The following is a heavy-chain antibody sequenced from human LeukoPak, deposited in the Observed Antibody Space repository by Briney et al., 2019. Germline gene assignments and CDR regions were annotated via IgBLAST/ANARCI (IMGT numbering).Heavy chain of an antibody. D-gene: IGHD6-13*01. Sequence: GASVKVSCKASGFTFTSSAVQWVRQARGQRLEWIGWIVVGSGNTNYAQKFQERVTITRDMSTSTAYMELSSLRSEDTAVYYCAADTQQQLVQDYYYSYGMDVWGQGTTVTVSS. V-gene: IGHV1-58*01. CDR3: AADTQQQLVQDYYYSYGMDV. CDR2: IVVGSGNT. J-gene: IGHJ6*02. CDR1: GFTFTSSA.